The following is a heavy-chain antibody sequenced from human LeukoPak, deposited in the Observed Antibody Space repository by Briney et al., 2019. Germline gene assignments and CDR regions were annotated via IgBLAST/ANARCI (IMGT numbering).Heavy chain of an antibody. D-gene: IGHD2-15*01. CDR2: IIPIFGTA. J-gene: IGHJ6*02. V-gene: IGHV1-69*13. CDR1: GYTFTSYY. CDR3: ASALRYCSGGSCYLEGYYYGMDV. Sequence: ASVKVSCTASGYTFTSYYMHWVRQAPGQGLEWMGGIIPIFGTANYAQKFQGRVTITADESTSTAYMELSSLRSEDTAVYYCASALRYCSGGSCYLEGYYYGMDVWGQGTTVTVSS.